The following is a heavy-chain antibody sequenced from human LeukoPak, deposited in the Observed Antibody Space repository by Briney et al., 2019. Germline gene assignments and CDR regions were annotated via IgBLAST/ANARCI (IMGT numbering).Heavy chain of an antibody. CDR1: GGSFSGYY. CDR2: INHSGST. Sequence: SETLSLTCAVYGGSFSGYYWSWIRQPPGKGLEWIGEINHSGSTNYNPSLKSRVTISVDTSKNQFSLKLSSVTAADTAVYYCARHYSSSWFRNWFDPWGQGTLVTVSS. J-gene: IGHJ5*02. CDR3: ARHYSSSWFRNWFDP. V-gene: IGHV4-34*01. D-gene: IGHD6-13*01.